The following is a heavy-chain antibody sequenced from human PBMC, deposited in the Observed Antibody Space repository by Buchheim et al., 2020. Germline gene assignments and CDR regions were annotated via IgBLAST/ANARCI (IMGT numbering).Heavy chain of an antibody. V-gene: IGHV3-30*18. CDR3: AKVKYGDSSFDY. D-gene: IGHD4-17*01. Sequence: QVQLVESGGGVVQPGRSLRLSCAASGFTFSSYGMHWVRQAPGKGLEWVAVISYDGSNKYYADSVKGRFTISRDNPKNTLYLQMNSLRAEDTAVYYCAKVKYGDSSFDYWGQGTL. J-gene: IGHJ4*02. CDR1: GFTFSSYG. CDR2: ISYDGSNK.